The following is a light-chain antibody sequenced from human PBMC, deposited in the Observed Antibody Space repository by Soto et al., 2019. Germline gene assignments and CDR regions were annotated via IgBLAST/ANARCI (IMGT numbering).Light chain of an antibody. CDR2: GNN. J-gene: IGLJ2*01. V-gene: IGLV1-44*01. CDR3: AAWDDSLNGHVV. CDR1: SSNIGSNT. Sequence: QSVLTQPPSASGTPGQRVTMSCSGTSSNIGSNTVNWYQQLPGTAPRLLIYGNNQRPSGVPDRFSGSKSGTSASLAISGLQSEDEADYYCAAWDDSLNGHVVFGGVTKLTVL.